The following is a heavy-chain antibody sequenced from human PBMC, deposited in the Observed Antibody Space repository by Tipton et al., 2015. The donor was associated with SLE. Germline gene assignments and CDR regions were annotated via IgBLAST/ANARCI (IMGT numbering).Heavy chain of an antibody. V-gene: IGHV4-34*01. D-gene: IGHD3-10*01. CDR2: IYYSGDT. CDR3: VRMGVIMSAPIDY. Sequence: TLSLTCAVYGGSFSGYYWSWIRQTPGRGLEWIGSIYYSGDTHYNPSLRSRVTISVDTSKNQFSLKLSSVTAADTAVYYCVRMGVIMSAPIDYWGQGTLVTVSS. J-gene: IGHJ4*02. CDR1: GGSFSGYY.